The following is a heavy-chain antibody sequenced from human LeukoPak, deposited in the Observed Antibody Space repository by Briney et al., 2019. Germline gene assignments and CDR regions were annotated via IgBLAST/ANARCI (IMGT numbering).Heavy chain of an antibody. D-gene: IGHD2-2*01. V-gene: IGHV4-39*01. J-gene: IGHJ6*02. Sequence: SETLSLTCTVSGGSISSSSYYWGWIRQPPGKGLEWIGSIYYSGSTYYNPSLKSRVTISVDTSKNQFSLKLSSVTAADTAVYYCARLRGSWCCSSTSCYVTYYYYGMDVWGQGTTVTVSS. CDR1: GGSISSSSYY. CDR2: IYYSGST. CDR3: ARLRGSWCCSSTSCYVTYYYYGMDV.